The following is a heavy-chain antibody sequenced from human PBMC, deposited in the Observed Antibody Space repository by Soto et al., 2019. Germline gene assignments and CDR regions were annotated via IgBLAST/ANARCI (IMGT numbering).Heavy chain of an antibody. CDR1: DYSLSDYG. D-gene: IGHD7-27*01. CDR3: ARDRWVTTWSLGY. V-gene: IGHV1-3*01. CDR2: IDAGNGHT. J-gene: IGHJ4*02. Sequence: GASVKVSCKTSDYSLSDYGIHWVRQAPGQRLEWMGWIDAGNGHTQYSQNFRGRVTISRDTSANTAFLDLSSLRSEDTAVYYCARDRWVTTWSLGYWGQGTLVTVSS.